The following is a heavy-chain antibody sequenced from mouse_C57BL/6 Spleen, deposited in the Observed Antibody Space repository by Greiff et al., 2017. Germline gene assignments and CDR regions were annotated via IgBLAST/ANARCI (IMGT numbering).Heavy chain of an antibody. J-gene: IGHJ2*01. CDR3: ARSGSNYVFDY. V-gene: IGHV1-82*01. D-gene: IGHD2-5*01. CDR2: IYPGDGDT. Sequence: QVQLKQSGPELVKPGASVKISCKASGYAFSSSWMNWVKQRPGKGLEWIGRIYPGDGDTNYNGKFKGKATLTADKSSSTAYMQLSSLTSEDSAVYFCARSGSNYVFDYWGQGTTLTVSS. CDR1: GYAFSSSW.